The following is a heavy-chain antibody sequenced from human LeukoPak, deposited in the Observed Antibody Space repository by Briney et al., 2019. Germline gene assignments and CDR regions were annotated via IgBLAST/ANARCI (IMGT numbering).Heavy chain of an antibody. CDR1: GGSMSHYY. Sequence: PSETLSLTCSVSGGSMSHYYWSFIRQPAGKGLEWIGRIHTSATTYFNPSLKSRVTMSVDTSKNQFSLRLASMTAADTAVYFCARGDYYDGGGRNWFDPWGQGTLVTVSS. CDR2: IHTSATT. CDR3: ARGDYYDGGGRNWFDP. J-gene: IGHJ5*02. V-gene: IGHV4-4*07. D-gene: IGHD3-16*01.